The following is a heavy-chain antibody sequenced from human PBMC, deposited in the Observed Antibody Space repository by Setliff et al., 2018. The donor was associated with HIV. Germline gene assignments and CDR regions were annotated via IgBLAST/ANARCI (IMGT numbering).Heavy chain of an antibody. CDR3: ARGLDSAKIHY. V-gene: IGHV4-34*01. J-gene: IGHJ4*02. CDR1: GGSFSDYY. D-gene: IGHD6-25*01. Sequence: SETLSLTCAVYGGSFSDYYWSWIRQPPGKGLEWIGEINHSGRTIQSPSLGSRVTVSIDTSKNQFSLNLSSVTAADTAVYYCARGLDSAKIHYWGQGTLVTVLL. CDR2: INHSGRT.